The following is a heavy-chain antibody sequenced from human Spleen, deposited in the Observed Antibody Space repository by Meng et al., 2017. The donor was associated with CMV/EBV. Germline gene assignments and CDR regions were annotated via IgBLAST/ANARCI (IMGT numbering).Heavy chain of an antibody. CDR3: ARVSGYSSSWYGTADY. J-gene: IGHJ4*02. V-gene: IGHV4-59*01. CDR2: IYYSGST. CDR1: GGSISSYY. Sequence: SETLSLTCTVSGGSISSYYWSWIRQPPGKGLEWIGYIYYSGSTNYNPSLKSRVTISVDTSKNQFSLKLSSVTAADTAVYYCARVSGYSSSWYGTADYWGQGTLVTVS. D-gene: IGHD6-13*01.